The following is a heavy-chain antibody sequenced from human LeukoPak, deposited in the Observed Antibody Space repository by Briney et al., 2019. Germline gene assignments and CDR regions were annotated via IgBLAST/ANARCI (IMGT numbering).Heavy chain of an antibody. CDR2: ISYSGGST. Sequence: GGSLRLSCAASGFTFSSYAMSWVRQTPGKGLEWVSSISYSGGSTHYADSVKGRFTISRDNSKNTLYLQMNSLRAEDTAVYYCAKSGSGSYYNPDFDYWGQGTLVTVSS. CDR3: AKSGSGSYYNPDFDY. V-gene: IGHV3-23*01. CDR1: GFTFSSYA. D-gene: IGHD3-10*01. J-gene: IGHJ4*02.